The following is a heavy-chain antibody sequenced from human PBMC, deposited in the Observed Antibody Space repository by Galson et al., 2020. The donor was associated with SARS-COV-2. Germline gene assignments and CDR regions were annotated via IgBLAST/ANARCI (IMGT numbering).Heavy chain of an antibody. V-gene: IGHV3-30-3*01. D-gene: IGHD6-19*01. CDR3: ARDLGWGGPKLGDY. J-gene: IGHJ4*02. CDR1: GFTFSSYA. CDR2: ISYDGSNK. Sequence: GESLKISCAASGFTFSSYAMHWVRQAPGKGLEWVAVISYDGSNKYYADSVKGRFTISRDNSKNTLYLQMNSLRAEDTAVYYCARDLGWGGPKLGDYWGQGTLVTVSS.